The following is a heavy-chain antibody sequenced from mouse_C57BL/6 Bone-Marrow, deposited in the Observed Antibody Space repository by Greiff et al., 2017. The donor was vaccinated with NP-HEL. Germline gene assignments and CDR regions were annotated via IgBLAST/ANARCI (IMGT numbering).Heavy chain of an antibody. CDR2: IHPNSGST. CDR3: ARVYYGFYAMDY. V-gene: IGHV1-64*01. D-gene: IGHD1-1*01. Sequence: QLQQSGAELVKPGASVKLSCKASGYTFTSYWMHWVKQRPGQGLEWIGMIHPNSGSTNYNEKFKSKATLTVDKSSSTAYMQLSSLTSEDSAVYYCARVYYGFYAMDYWGQGTSVTVSS. J-gene: IGHJ4*01. CDR1: GYTFTSYW.